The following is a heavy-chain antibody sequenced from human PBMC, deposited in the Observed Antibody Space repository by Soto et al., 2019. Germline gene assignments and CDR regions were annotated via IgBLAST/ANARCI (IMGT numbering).Heavy chain of an antibody. J-gene: IGHJ4*02. V-gene: IGHV3-23*01. Sequence: GGSLRLSCAASGFTFSSYAMSWVRQAPGKGLEWVSAISGSGGSTYYADSVKGRFTISRDNSKNTLYLQMNSLRAEDTAVYYCAKDSSGYYTPMVRGVILPDPFDYWGQGTLVTVSS. D-gene: IGHD3-10*01. CDR2: ISGSGGST. CDR1: GFTFSSYA. CDR3: AKDSSGYYTPMVRGVILPDPFDY.